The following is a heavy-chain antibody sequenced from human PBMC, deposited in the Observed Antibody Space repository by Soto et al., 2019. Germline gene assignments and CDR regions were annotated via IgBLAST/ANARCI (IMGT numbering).Heavy chain of an antibody. CDR1: GGTFSSYA. CDR2: IIPIFGTV. Sequence: QVQLVQSGAEVKKPGSSVKVSCKASGGTFSSYAISWVRQAPGQGLEWKGGIIPIFGTVNYAQKFQGRVTITADESTSTAYMELSSLRSEDTAVYYCALRPRGIPMVRRRGPLDYWGQGTLVTVSS. V-gene: IGHV1-69*01. J-gene: IGHJ4*02. CDR3: ALRPRGIPMVRRRGPLDY. D-gene: IGHD3-10*01.